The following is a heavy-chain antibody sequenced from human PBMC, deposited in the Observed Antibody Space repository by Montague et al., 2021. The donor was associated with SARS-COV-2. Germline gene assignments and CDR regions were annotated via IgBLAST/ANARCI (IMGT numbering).Heavy chain of an antibody. CDR1: GFTFSSYS. J-gene: IGHJ4*02. V-gene: IGHV3-21*01. CDR2: ISSSSSYI. CDR3: ARDDFRIAAAVFDY. Sequence: SVILSCAASGFTFSSYSMNWVRQAPVKGLEWVSSISSSSSYIYYXDSVKGRFTISRDNAKNSLYLQMNSLRAEDTAVYYCARDDFRIAAAVFDYWGQGTLVTVSS. D-gene: IGHD6-13*01.